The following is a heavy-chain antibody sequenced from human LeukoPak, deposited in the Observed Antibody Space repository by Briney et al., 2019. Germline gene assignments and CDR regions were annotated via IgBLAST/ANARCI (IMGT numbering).Heavy chain of an antibody. CDR1: GFTFTTYT. J-gene: IGHJ4*02. D-gene: IGHD3-22*01. Sequence: PGGSLRLSCATSGFTFTTYTMNWVRQAPGKGLELVSCIGGSSSFTYYADPVKGRFTISRDNAKNSLYLQMNSLRADDTAVYYCARRGYDSSRFYYPFDQWGQGTLVTVSS. V-gene: IGHV3-21*01. CDR2: IGGSSSFT. CDR3: ARRGYDSSRFYYPFDQ.